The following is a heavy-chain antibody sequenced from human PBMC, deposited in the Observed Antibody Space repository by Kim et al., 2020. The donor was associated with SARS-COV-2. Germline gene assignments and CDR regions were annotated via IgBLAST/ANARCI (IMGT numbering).Heavy chain of an antibody. CDR2: IRANGTAE. CDR1: GFTFSNYW. CDR3: ARNPPSGWYFDL. D-gene: IGHD3-10*01. J-gene: IGHJ2*01. V-gene: IGHV3-7*03. Sequence: GGSLRLSCAASGFTFSNYWMSWVRQAPGKGLEWVANIRANGTAEHFMDSVRGRFTISGDNAQNSLYLQMNSLRAEDTAVYYCARNPPSGWYFDLWGRGTLVTVSS.